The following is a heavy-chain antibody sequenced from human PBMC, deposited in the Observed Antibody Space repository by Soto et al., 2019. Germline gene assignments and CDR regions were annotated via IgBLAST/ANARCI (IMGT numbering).Heavy chain of an antibody. CDR1: GGYIRTYY. D-gene: IGHD6-6*01. CDR3: ARDRAEGSSSTPAGGMDV. V-gene: IGHV4-59*01. J-gene: IGHJ6*02. Sequence: SETLSLTCSVSGGYIRTYYWNWIRQPPGAGLEWIAYIHYSGVTNYSPSLRGRVSISIDRSNNEFSLKVSSVTAADTAVYYCARDRAEGSSSTPAGGMDVWGPGTTVTVSS. CDR2: IHYSGVT.